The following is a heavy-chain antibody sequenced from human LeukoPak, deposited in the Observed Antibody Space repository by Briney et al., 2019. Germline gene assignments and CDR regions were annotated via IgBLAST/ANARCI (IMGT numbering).Heavy chain of an antibody. J-gene: IGHJ4*02. CDR2: ISSDGRRE. D-gene: IGHD1-26*01. CDR1: GFTLGSHT. V-gene: IGHV3-30*04. CDR3: ARDLSGGYSLDY. Sequence: PGRPLRLSCAASGFTLGSHTMHWARQGPGEGLEWVAAISSDGRREFYADSVKGRFTISRDNSKNTLSLQMTSLKAEDTALYYCARDLSGGYSLDYWGQGAQVTVSS.